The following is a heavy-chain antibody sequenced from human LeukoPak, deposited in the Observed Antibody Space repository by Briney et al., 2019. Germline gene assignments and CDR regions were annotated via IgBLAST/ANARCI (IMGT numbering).Heavy chain of an antibody. CDR1: GFTFSSYG. Sequence: GGSLRLSCAASGFTFSSYGMHWVRQAPGKGLEWVAVISYDGSNKYYADSVKGRFTISRDNSKNTLYLQMNSLRAEDTAVYYCAKDGILPRYYVMDVWGQGTTVTVSS. V-gene: IGHV3-30*18. D-gene: IGHD1-1*01. J-gene: IGHJ6*02. CDR2: ISYDGSNK. CDR3: AKDGILPRYYVMDV.